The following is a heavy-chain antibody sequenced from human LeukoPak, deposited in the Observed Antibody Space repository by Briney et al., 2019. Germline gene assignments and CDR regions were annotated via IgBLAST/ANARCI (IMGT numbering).Heavy chain of an antibody. CDR2: ISSSGSTI. CDR1: GFSFFDYG. D-gene: IGHD6-19*01. J-gene: IGHJ4*02. V-gene: IGHV3-48*03. CDR3: ARGPRSGWDY. Sequence: GGSLRLSCAASGFSFFDYGMNWVRQAPGKGLEWVSYISSSGSTIYYADSVKGRFTISRDNAKNSLYLQMNSLRAEDTAVYYCARGPRSGWDYWGQGTLVTVSS.